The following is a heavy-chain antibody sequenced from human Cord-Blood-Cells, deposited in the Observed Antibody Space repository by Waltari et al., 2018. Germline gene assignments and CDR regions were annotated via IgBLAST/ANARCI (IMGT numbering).Heavy chain of an antibody. J-gene: IGHJ4*02. Sequence: QVQLQQWGAGLLKPSETLSLTCAVYGGSFSGYYCSWIRQPPGKGLEWIGEINHSGSTNYNPSLKSRVTISVDTSKNQFSLKLSSVTAADTAVYYCARVYSGSFLFDYWGQGTLVTVSS. CDR1: GGSFSGYY. V-gene: IGHV4-34*01. D-gene: IGHD1-26*01. CDR2: INHSGST. CDR3: ARVYSGSFLFDY.